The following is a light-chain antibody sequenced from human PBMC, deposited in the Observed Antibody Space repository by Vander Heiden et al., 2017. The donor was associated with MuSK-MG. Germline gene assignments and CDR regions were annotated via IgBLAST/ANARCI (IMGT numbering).Light chain of an antibody. CDR2: SND. CDR3: AAWDDSRNAVV. CDR1: TSNIGRNT. Sequence: QSVVTQPPSASGTPGQRVTISCSGSTSNIGRNTVNWYQHIPGTAPNLLIYSNDGRPSGVPDRFSGSKSATSASLAISGLQSEDEGDYYCAAWDDSRNAVVFGRGTKVSVL. J-gene: IGLJ2*01. V-gene: IGLV1-44*01.